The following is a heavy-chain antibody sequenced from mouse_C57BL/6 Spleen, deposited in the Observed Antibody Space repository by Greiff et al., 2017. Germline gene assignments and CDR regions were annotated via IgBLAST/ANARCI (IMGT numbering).Heavy chain of an antibody. V-gene: IGHV5-4*01. J-gene: IGHJ2*01. CDR3: ARAYYSNSFDY. CDR1: GFTFSSYA. D-gene: IGHD2-5*01. Sequence: EVQRVESGGGLVKPGGSLKLSCAASGFTFSSYAMSWVRQTPGKRLEWVATISDGGSYTYYPDNVKGRFTISRDNAKNNLYLQMSHLKSEDTAMYYWARAYYSNSFDYWGQGTTLTVSS. CDR2: ISDGGSYT.